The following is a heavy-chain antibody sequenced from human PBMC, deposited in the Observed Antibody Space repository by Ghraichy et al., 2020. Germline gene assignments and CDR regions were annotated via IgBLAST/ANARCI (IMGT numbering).Heavy chain of an antibody. J-gene: IGHJ4*02. CDR2: INQDGSEQ. Sequence: GGSLRLSCAASGFTFSNHWMGWVRQAPGKGLEWVANINQDGSEQYYVDSVRGRFTISRDNAKNSLFLQMDSLRAEDTAVYYCARWTFGSGCYWIDYWGQGTLVTVSS. CDR3: ARWTFGSGCYWIDY. CDR1: GFTFSNHW. V-gene: IGHV3-7*01. D-gene: IGHD6-19*01.